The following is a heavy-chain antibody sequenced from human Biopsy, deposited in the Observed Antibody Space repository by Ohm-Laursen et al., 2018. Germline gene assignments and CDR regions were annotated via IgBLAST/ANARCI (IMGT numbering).Heavy chain of an antibody. CDR3: ARVRGGFLEWFDY. D-gene: IGHD3-3*01. J-gene: IGHJ5*01. V-gene: IGHV4-59*07. CDR1: SGSISSYY. Sequence: SDTLSLTCTVSSGSISSYYWSWIRQPPGKGLEWIASIYYSGTTNKNPSLKSRVTISVDTSKRQFYLELSSVTAADTAIYYCARVRGGFLEWFDYWGQGTLITVSS. CDR2: IYYSGTT.